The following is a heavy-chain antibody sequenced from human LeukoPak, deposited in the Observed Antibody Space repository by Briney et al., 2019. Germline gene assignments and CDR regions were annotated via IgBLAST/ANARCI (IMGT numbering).Heavy chain of an antibody. CDR1: GYTFTSYG. Sequence: VASVKVSCKASGYTFTSYGISWVRQAPGQGLEWMGWINPNSGGTNYAQKFQGRVTMTRDTSISTAYMELSRLRSDDTAVYYCARENDYGDYSFDYWGQGTLVTVSS. J-gene: IGHJ4*02. CDR2: INPNSGGT. D-gene: IGHD4-17*01. CDR3: ARENDYGDYSFDY. V-gene: IGHV1-2*02.